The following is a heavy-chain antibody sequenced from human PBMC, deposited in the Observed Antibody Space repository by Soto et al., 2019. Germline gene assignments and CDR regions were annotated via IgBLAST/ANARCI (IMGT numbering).Heavy chain of an antibody. CDR2: IDPSDSYT. Sequence: VESLKISCKGSGYSFTSYWVSWMRQLPGKGLEWMGRIDPSDSYTNYSPSFQGHVTISADKSISTAYLQWSSLKASDTAMYYCARLSTSYYYYYGMDVWGQGTTVTVSS. D-gene: IGHD5-12*01. CDR3: ARLSTSYYYYYGMDV. CDR1: GYSFTSYW. V-gene: IGHV5-10-1*01. J-gene: IGHJ6*02.